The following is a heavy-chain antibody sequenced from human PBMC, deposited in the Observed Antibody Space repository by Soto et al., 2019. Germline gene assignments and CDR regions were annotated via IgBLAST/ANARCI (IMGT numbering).Heavy chain of an antibody. J-gene: IGHJ4*02. CDR1: GGSISSGGYS. V-gene: IGHV4-30-2*01. CDR3: ASTAAGTLYYFDY. D-gene: IGHD6-13*01. CDR2: IYHSGST. Sequence: SETLSLTCAVSGGSISSGGYSWSWIRQPPGKGLEWIGYIYHSGSTYYNPSLKSRVTTSVDRSKNQFSLKLSSVTAADTAVYYCASTAAGTLYYFDYWGQGTLVTVSS.